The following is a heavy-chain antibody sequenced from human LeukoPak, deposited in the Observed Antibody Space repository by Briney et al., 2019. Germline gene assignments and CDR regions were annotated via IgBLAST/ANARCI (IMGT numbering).Heavy chain of an antibody. J-gene: IGHJ6*03. D-gene: IGHD3-3*01. CDR3: AKDGYDFWSGRYYYYYMDV. Sequence: GGSLRLSCAASGFTFSSYAMSWVRQAPGKGLEWVSPISGSGGSTYYADSVKGRFTISRDTSKNTLYMQMNSLRAEDTAVYYCAKDGYDFWSGRYYYYYMDVWGKGTTVTVSS. CDR2: ISGSGGST. V-gene: IGHV3-23*01. CDR1: GFTFSSYA.